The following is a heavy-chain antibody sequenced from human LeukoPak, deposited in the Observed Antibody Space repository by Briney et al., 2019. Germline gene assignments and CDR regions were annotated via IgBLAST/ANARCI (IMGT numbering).Heavy chain of an antibody. J-gene: IGHJ4*02. CDR3: ARSWSSGYYALYYFDY. CDR2: MNPNSGNT. CDR1: GYTFTSYD. Sequence: AASVKVSCKASGYTFTSYDINWVRQATGQGLEWMGWMNPNSGNTGYAQKFQGRVTMTRNTSISTAYMELSSLRSEDTAVYYCARSWSSGYYALYYFDYWGQGTLVTVSP. D-gene: IGHD3-22*01. V-gene: IGHV1-8*01.